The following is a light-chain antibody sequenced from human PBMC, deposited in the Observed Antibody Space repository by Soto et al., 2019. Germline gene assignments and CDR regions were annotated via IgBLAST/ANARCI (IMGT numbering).Light chain of an antibody. V-gene: IGLV2-14*02. CDR2: EGS. J-gene: IGLJ1*01. CDR1: SSDVGSYNL. CDR3: SSYTSSGTRV. Sequence: QSALTQPASVSGSPGQSITISCTGTSSDVGSYNLVSWYQQHPGKAPKLMIYEGSKRPSGVSNRFSGSKSGNTASLTISGLQAEDEADYYCSSYTSSGTRVFGTGTKVTVL.